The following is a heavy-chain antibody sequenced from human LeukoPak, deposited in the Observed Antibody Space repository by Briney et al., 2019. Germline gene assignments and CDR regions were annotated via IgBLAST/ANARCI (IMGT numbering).Heavy chain of an antibody. Sequence: PGGSLRHSCAASEFTVSSNYMSWVRQAPGKGLEWVSVIYSGGSTYYADSVKGRFTISRDNSKNTLYLQMNSLRAEDTAVYYCAREGWLQRKIYYGMDVWGQGTTVTVSS. CDR3: AREGWLQRKIYYGMDV. CDR1: EFTVSSNY. D-gene: IGHD5-24*01. J-gene: IGHJ6*02. CDR2: IYSGGST. V-gene: IGHV3-53*01.